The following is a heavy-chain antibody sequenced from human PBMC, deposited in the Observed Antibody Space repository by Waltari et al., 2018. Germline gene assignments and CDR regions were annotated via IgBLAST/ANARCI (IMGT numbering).Heavy chain of an antibody. CDR2: IYYRGST. D-gene: IGHD6-13*01. Sequence: QLQLQESGPGLVKPSETLSLTCTVSGGSISSSSYYWGWIRQPPGKGLEWIGSIYYRGSTYYNPSLKSRVTISVDTSKNQFSLKLSSVTAADTAVYYCARAEAAADLWYFDYWGQGTLVTVSS. V-gene: IGHV4-39*07. CDR1: GGSISSSSYY. J-gene: IGHJ4*02. CDR3: ARAEAAADLWYFDY.